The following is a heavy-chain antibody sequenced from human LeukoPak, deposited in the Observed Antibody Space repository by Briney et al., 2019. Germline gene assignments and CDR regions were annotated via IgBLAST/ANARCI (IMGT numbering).Heavy chain of an antibody. CDR2: VSSGSSYI. CDR1: GFTFSNFT. CDR3: AKRGGECSGGSCYRKAVAYGMDV. V-gene: IGHV3-21*01. D-gene: IGHD2-15*01. Sequence: GGSLRLSCAASGFTFSNFTMNWVRQAPGRGLEWVSSVSSGSSYIYYADAVKGRFTISRDNSKNTLYLQMNSLRAEDTAVYYCAKRGGECSGGSCYRKAVAYGMDVWGQGPRSPSP. J-gene: IGHJ6*02.